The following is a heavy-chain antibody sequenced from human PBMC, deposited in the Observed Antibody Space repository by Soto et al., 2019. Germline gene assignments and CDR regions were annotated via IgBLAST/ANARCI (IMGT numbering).Heavy chain of an antibody. Sequence: QVQLQESGPGLVKPSQTLSLTCTVSGGSISSGYYWSWIRQHPGKGLEWIGYIYYSGSTYYNPSLKGRVTISVATSKIQLSLNLTSVTAADTAVYYCARAAVGIAVAGPPDYWGQGTLVTVSS. CDR2: IYYSGST. CDR1: GGSISSGYY. J-gene: IGHJ4*02. V-gene: IGHV4-31*03. CDR3: ARAAVGIAVAGPPDY. D-gene: IGHD6-19*01.